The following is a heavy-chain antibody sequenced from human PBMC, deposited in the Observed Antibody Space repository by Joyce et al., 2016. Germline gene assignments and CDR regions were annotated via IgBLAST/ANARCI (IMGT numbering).Heavy chain of an antibody. CDR2: IWYDGSNE. V-gene: IGHV3-33*06. D-gene: IGHD3-10*01. CDR3: AKDGVGEGWFDP. J-gene: IGHJ5*02. CDR1: GFKFSFYG. Sequence: QGQLVESGGGVVQPGRSLRLSCAAVGFKFSFYGMHWVRQAPGKGLEWVAFIWYDGSNEYYTDSVKGGFTISRDNSKNTLYLQMNSLRTDDTAVYYCAKDGVGEGWFDPWGQGTLVTVSS.